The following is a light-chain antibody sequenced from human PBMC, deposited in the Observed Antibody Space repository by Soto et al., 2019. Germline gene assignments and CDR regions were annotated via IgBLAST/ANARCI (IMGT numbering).Light chain of an antibody. V-gene: IGLV1-40*01. Sequence: QSALTQPPSVSGAPGQRVTISCTGSSSNIGAGYDVHWYQQLPGTAPKLLIYNNYQRPSGVPDRFSASKSGTSASLAITGLQSEDEADYYCAAWDDSVKTLLFGGGTKLTVL. CDR2: NNY. CDR1: SSNIGAGYD. J-gene: IGLJ3*02. CDR3: AAWDDSVKTLL.